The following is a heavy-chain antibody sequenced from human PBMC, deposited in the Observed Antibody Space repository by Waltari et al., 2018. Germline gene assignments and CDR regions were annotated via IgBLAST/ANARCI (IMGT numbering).Heavy chain of an antibody. Sequence: FTANHLHWVRQAPGQGLEWMGWISPNSGGSKYAQKFQGRVSMTRDTSISTAYMELSSLRSDDTAVYYCARGNNYYGMDVWGQGTTVTVSS. CDR3: ARGNNYYGMDV. V-gene: IGHV1-2*02. CDR1: FTANH. J-gene: IGHJ6*02. D-gene: IGHD1-1*01. CDR2: ISPNSGGS.